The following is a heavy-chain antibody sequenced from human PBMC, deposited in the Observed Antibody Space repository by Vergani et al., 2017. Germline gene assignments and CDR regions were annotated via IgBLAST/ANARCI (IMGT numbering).Heavy chain of an antibody. V-gene: IGHV7-4-1*02. CDR1: GYTFTSYY. Sequence: QVQLVQSGAEVKKPGASVKVSCKASGYTFTSYYMHWVRQAPGQGLEWMGWINTNTGNPTYAQGFTGRFVFSLDTSVSTAYLQISSLKAEDTAVYYCARGARGYYYYGMDVWGQGTTVTVSS. J-gene: IGHJ6*02. CDR3: ARGARGYYYYGMDV. CDR2: INTNTGNP.